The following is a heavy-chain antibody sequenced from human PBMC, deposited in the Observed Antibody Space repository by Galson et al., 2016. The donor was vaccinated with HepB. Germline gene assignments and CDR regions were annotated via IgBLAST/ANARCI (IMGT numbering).Heavy chain of an antibody. CDR3: AKVGPPQKYFDTSAYSGAFDI. CDR1: GFTFSPYG. CDR2: ISPTGGST. D-gene: IGHD3-22*01. Sequence: SLRLSCAASGFTFSPYGMSWVRQAPGKGLEWVSSISPTGGSTYYADSVKGRVTISRDNSKNTLYLQMNSLSADDTAVYYCAKVGPPQKYFDTSAYSGAFDIWGQGTMVTVSS. V-gene: IGHV3-23*01. J-gene: IGHJ3*02.